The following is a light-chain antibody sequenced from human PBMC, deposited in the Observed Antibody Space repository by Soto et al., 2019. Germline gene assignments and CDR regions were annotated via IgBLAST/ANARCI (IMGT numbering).Light chain of an antibody. CDR1: QSVSSD. CDR3: QQYHNWLMYT. Sequence: ENVLTQSPGTLSLSPGERVTLSCRASQSVSSDLAWYQQKPGQAPRLLIYGASTRATGIPARFSGSGSGTEFTLTISSLQSEDFAVYYCQQYHNWLMYTFGQGTKVDIK. CDR2: GAS. J-gene: IGKJ2*01. V-gene: IGKV3-15*01.